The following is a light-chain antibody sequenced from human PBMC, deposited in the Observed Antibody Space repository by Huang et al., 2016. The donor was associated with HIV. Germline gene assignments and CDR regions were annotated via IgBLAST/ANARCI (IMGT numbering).Light chain of an antibody. V-gene: IGKV1-33*01. CDR2: DPS. CDR3: QQYDSLPL. J-gene: IGKJ4*01. Sequence: DIQMTQSPSSLSASVGDRVTIPSQAGQDISNHSNWYQQKPGKAPRRLIYDPSSLETGGQSRFGGSVSGKDFTFTISSLQPEDIATFYCQQYDSLPLFGGGTKVEIK. CDR1: QDISNH.